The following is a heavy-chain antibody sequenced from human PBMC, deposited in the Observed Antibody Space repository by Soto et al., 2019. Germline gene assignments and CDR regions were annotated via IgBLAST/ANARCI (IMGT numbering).Heavy chain of an antibody. CDR3: AKSPRIQLWPPQFDF. J-gene: IGHJ4*02. Sequence: PGGSLRLSXAASGFTFSSYAMSWVRQAPGKGLEWVSGITTSGGTTYYADSVKGRFTISRDNSKNTLYLQVNSLRAEDTAVYYCAKSPRIQLWPPQFDFWGQGTLVTVS. CDR2: ITTSGGTT. V-gene: IGHV3-23*01. D-gene: IGHD5-18*01. CDR1: GFTFSSYA.